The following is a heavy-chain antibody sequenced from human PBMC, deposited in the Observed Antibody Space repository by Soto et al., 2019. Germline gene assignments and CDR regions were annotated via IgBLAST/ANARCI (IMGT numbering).Heavy chain of an antibody. V-gene: IGHV3-30*03. D-gene: IGHD6-13*01. CDR3: ARTGPSSYSSSWFVCAFDI. Sequence: QPGGSLRLSCAASGFTFSNYAMHWVRQAPGKGLEWVAIISFDGSNKFYSDSVKGRFTISRDNSKNTLYLQMNSLRAEDTAVYYCARTGPSSYSSSWFVCAFDIWGQGTMVTVSS. CDR1: GFTFSNYA. CDR2: ISFDGSNK. J-gene: IGHJ3*02.